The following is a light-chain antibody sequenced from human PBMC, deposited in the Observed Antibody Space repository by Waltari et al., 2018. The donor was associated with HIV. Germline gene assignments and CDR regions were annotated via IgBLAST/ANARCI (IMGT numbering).Light chain of an antibody. J-gene: IGLJ2*01. V-gene: IGLV1-47*01. CDR2: RNH. CDR3: ATWDDSLSGVL. Sequence: SVLTQPPSASGTPGQRVTIPCSGSSSNIGSHYVFWYQQLPGTAPKILMPRNHQRPSGVPDRFSDSTAGTSASLAISGLRSEDEADYYCATWDDSLSGVLFGGGTKLTVL. CDR1: SSNIGSHY.